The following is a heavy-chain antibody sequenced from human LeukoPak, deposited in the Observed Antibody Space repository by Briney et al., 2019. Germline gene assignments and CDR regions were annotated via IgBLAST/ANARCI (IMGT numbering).Heavy chain of an antibody. J-gene: IGHJ5*02. V-gene: IGHV4-31*03. Sequence: PSETLSLTCTVSGGSISSGGYYWSWIRQHPGKGLEWIGSIYYSGSTYYNPSLKSRVTISVDTSKNQFSLKLSSVTAADTAVYYCARVSSLWFGEVNWFDPWGQGTLVTVSS. CDR3: ARVSSLWFGEVNWFDP. CDR1: GGSISSGGYY. CDR2: IYYSGST. D-gene: IGHD3-10*01.